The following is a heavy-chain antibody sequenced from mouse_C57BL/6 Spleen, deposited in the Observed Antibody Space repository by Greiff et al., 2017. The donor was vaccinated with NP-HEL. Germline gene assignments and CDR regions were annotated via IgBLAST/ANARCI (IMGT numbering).Heavy chain of an antibody. CDR1: GYSFTGYF. V-gene: IGHV1-20*01. D-gene: IGHD1-1*01. Sequence: EVKLQESGPELVKPGDSVKISCKASGYSFTGYFMNWVMQSHGKSLEWIGRINPYNGDTFYNQKFKGKATLTVDKSSSTAHMELRSLTSEDSAVYYCARLYYGSSGGAMDYWGQGTSVTVSS. J-gene: IGHJ4*01. CDR3: ARLYYGSSGGAMDY. CDR2: INPYNGDT.